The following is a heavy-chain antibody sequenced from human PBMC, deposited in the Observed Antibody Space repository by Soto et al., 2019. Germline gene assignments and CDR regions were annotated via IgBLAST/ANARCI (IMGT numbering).Heavy chain of an antibody. D-gene: IGHD2-15*01. CDR2: FDPEDGET. CDR3: VIRGYCSGGSCYWVDY. V-gene: IGHV1-24*01. Sequence: ASVKVSCKVSGYTLTELSMHWVRQAPGKGLEWMGGFDPEDGETIYAQKFQGRVTMTEDTSTDTAYMELSSLRSEDTAVYYCVIRGYCSGGSCYWVDYWGQGTLVTVSS. CDR1: GYTLTELS. J-gene: IGHJ4*02.